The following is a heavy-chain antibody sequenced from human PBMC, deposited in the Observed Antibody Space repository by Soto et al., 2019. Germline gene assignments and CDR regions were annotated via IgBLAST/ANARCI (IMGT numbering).Heavy chain of an antibody. CDR1: GGSVNIGTYY. J-gene: IGHJ5*02. CDR2: IHYSGST. CDR3: ASETYGDYVGYFDP. D-gene: IGHD4-17*01. Sequence: SETLSLTCTVPGGSVNIGTYYWSWIRQPPGKGLEWIGFIHYSGSTNYNPSLKSRVTMSVDTSKNQFSLKLTSVNAADTVAHYCASETYGDYVGYFDPWGQGIQVTVSS. V-gene: IGHV4-61*01.